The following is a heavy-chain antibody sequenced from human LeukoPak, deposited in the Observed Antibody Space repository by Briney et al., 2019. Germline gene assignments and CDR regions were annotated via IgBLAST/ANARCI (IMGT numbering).Heavy chain of an antibody. CDR2: ISSSGSTK. D-gene: IGHD3-22*01. Sequence: PGGSLKLSCAASGFTFNDYYMSWIRQAPGKGLEWVSYISSSGSTKHYADSVKGRITFSRDNAKNSLYLQMNSLRAEDTAVYYCARGQIGWYFDLWGRGTLVTVSS. V-gene: IGHV3-11*04. CDR1: GFTFNDYY. J-gene: IGHJ2*01. CDR3: ARGQIGWYFDL.